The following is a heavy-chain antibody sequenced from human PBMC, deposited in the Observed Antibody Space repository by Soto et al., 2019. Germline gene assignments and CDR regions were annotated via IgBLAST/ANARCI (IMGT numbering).Heavy chain of an antibody. V-gene: IGHV3-74*01. J-gene: IGHJ6*02. D-gene: IGHD3-22*01. CDR1: GFTFSSYW. CDR3: ARDLGDSSGYYYSGYYYYGMDV. Sequence: GGSLRLSCAASGFTFSSYWMHWVRQAPGKGLVWVSRINSDGSSTSYADSVKGRFTISRDNAKNTLYLQMNSLRAEDTAVYYCARDLGDSSGYYYSGYYYYGMDVWGQGTTVTVSS. CDR2: INSDGSST.